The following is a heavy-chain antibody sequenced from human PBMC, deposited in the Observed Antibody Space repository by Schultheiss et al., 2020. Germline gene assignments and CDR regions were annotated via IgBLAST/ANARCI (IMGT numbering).Heavy chain of an antibody. D-gene: IGHD1-7*01. V-gene: IGHV6-1*01. CDR1: GDSVSSNNAA. CDR2: TYYRSKWYN. CDR3: ARDTQPDWNYEMDYYYGMDV. J-gene: IGHJ6*02. Sequence: SQPLSLTCAISGDSVSSNNAAWNWIRQSPSRGLEWLGRTYYRSKWYNDYAVSVKSRITINPDTSKNQFSLQLNSVTPEDTAVYYCARDTQPDWNYEMDYYYGMDVWGQGTTVTVSS.